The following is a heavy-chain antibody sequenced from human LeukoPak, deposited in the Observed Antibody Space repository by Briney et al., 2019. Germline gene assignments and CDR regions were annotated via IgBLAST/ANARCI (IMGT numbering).Heavy chain of an antibody. J-gene: IGHJ4*02. CDR1: GGTFSSYA. D-gene: IGHD3-22*01. CDR2: IIPIFGTA. V-gene: IGHV1-69*13. Sequence: SVKVSCTASGGTFSSYAISWVRQAPGQGLEWMGGIIPIFGTANYAQKFQGRVTITADESTSTAYMELSSLRSEDTAVYYCARGGPLHYYDSSGPPPDYWGQGTLVTVSS. CDR3: ARGGPLHYYDSSGPPPDY.